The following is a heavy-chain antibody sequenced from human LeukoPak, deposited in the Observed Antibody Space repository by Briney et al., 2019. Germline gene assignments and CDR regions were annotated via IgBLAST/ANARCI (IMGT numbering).Heavy chain of an antibody. CDR3: ARDGYGSGSYGWFDP. CDR1: GASITSSY. CDR2: IYSGST. V-gene: IGHV4-59*01. D-gene: IGHD3-10*01. J-gene: IGHJ5*02. Sequence: NPSETLSLTCSVSGASITSSYWSWIRQTPGKGLEWIGNIYSGSTNYNPSFESRVTVSLDTSKNQFSLGLTSVTAADTALYYCARDGYGSGSYGWFDPWGQGTLVTVSS.